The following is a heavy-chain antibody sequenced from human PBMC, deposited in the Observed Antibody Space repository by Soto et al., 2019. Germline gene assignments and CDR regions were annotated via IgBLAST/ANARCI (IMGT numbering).Heavy chain of an antibody. J-gene: IGHJ6*03. D-gene: IGHD2-15*01. CDR2: IYHSGST. CDR3: ARKVVVVVAATPSYYYYYYMDV. Sequence: SETLSLTCAVSSGSISSSNWWSWVRQPPGKGLEWIGEIYHSGSTNYNPSLKSRVTISVDKSKNQFSLKLSSVTAADTAVYYCARKVVVVVAATPSYYYYYYMDVWGKGTTVTVSS. CDR1: SGSISSSNW. V-gene: IGHV4-4*02.